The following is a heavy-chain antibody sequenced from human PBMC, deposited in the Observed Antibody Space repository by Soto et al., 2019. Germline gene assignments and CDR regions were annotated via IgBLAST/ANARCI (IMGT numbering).Heavy chain of an antibody. Sequence: GGSLRLSYAASGFNCSSYGRHWVSQDPGKGLEWVAVISYDGSNKYYADSVKGRFTISRDNSKNTLYLQMNSLRAEDTAVYYCAKATLDTALVIDYWGQGTLVTVSS. J-gene: IGHJ4*02. D-gene: IGHD5-18*01. CDR3: AKATLDTALVIDY. CDR2: ISYDGSNK. CDR1: GFNCSSYG. V-gene: IGHV3-30*18.